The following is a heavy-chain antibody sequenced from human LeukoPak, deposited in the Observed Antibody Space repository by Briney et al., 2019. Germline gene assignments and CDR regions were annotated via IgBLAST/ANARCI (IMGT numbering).Heavy chain of an antibody. J-gene: IGHJ4*02. CDR1: GFTFSSYA. Sequence: GGSLRLSCAASGFTFSSYAMHWVRQAPGKELEWVAVISYDGSNKYYADSVKGRFSIPRDNAENSLYLQMNSLRAEDTAVYYCARWNYDSLTGYYIDYWGQGTLVAVSS. V-gene: IGHV3-30*07. D-gene: IGHD3-9*01. CDR2: ISYDGSNK. CDR3: ARWNYDSLTGYYIDY.